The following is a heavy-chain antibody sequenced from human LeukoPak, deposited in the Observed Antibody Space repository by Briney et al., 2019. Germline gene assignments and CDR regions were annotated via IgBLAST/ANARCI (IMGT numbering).Heavy chain of an antibody. Sequence: GGSLRLSCAASGFRLRSAGMSWVRQAPGYGLEWVATFSPDGSDKIHVDSVKGRFAMSRDKAQNSLYLPMNTLRAGVTAVYYSARYYDGSSYNDATDTTGQGKMGTVSS. V-gene: IGHV3-7*01. CDR2: FSPDGSDK. CDR3: ARYYDGSSYNDATDT. CDR1: GFRLRSAG. J-gene: IGHJ3*02. D-gene: IGHD3-22*01.